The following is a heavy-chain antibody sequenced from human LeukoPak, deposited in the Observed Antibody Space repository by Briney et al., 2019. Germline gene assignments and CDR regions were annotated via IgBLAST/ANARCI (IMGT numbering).Heavy chain of an antibody. J-gene: IGHJ4*02. CDR3: AIDKLSSGWYNPFDY. Sequence: ASVKVSCKASGYTFTRYYMHWVRQAPGQGLEWMGIIKPSGGSTSYAQKFQGRVTMTRDTSTSTVYMELSSVRAEDTGVYYCAIDKLSSGWYNPFDYWGQGTLVTVSS. V-gene: IGHV1-46*01. D-gene: IGHD6-19*01. CDR2: IKPSGGST. CDR1: GYTFTRYY.